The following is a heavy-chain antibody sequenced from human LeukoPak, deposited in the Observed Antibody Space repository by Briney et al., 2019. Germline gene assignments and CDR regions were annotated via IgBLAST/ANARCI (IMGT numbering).Heavy chain of an antibody. Sequence: ASVKVSCKASGYTFTSYYMHWVRQAPGQGLEWMGIINTSGGSTSYAQKFQGRVTMTRDTSTSTVYMELNSLRSEDTAVYYCARGFMITFGGVIVMSYFDYWGQGTLVTVSS. J-gene: IGHJ4*02. CDR3: ARGFMITFGGVIVMSYFDY. D-gene: IGHD3-16*02. V-gene: IGHV1-46*01. CDR1: GYTFTSYY. CDR2: INTSGGST.